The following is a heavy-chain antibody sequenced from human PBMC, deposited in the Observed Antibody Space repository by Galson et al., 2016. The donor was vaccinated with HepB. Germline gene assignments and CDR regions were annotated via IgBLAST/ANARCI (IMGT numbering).Heavy chain of an antibody. Sequence: SLRLSCAASGFTFSSYGMHWVRQAPGKGLEWVAVIWFDGRKKNYADSVKGRFTISRDNSKNTLYLQRNSLRSEDTAVYYCAKVVPAAREDYGMDVWGQGTTVAVSS. J-gene: IGHJ6*02. CDR1: GFTFSSYG. CDR3: AKVVPAAREDYGMDV. V-gene: IGHV3-33*06. D-gene: IGHD2-2*01. CDR2: IWFDGRKK.